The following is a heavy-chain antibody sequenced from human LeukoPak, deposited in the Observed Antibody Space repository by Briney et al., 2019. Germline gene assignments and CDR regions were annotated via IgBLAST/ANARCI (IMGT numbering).Heavy chain of an antibody. J-gene: IGHJ2*01. D-gene: IGHD3-10*01. CDR2: LYSGSDT. V-gene: IGHV3-53*01. Sequence: GGSLRLSCAASGFAVSTKYMNWVRQAPGKGLEWVSILYSGSDTYYANSVKGRFTISRDSSKNILFLQMNDLRAEDTAVYYCARVGDHFHWYLDLWGRGTLVTVSS. CDR1: GFAVSTKY. CDR3: ARVGDHFHWYLDL.